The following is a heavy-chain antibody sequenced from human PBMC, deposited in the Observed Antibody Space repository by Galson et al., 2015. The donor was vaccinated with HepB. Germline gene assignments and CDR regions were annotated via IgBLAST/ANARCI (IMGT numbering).Heavy chain of an antibody. D-gene: IGHD3-10*01. CDR3: ARGPPGYYGSGSYYGPFDY. CDR2: IGTAGDT. CDR1: GFTFSSYD. V-gene: IGHV3-13*01. J-gene: IGHJ4*02. Sequence: SLRLSCAASGFTFSSYDMHWVRQATGKGLEWVSAIGTAGDTYYPGSVKGRFTISRENAKNSLYLQMNSLRAGDTAVYYCARGPPGYYGSGSYYGPFDYWGQGTLVTVSS.